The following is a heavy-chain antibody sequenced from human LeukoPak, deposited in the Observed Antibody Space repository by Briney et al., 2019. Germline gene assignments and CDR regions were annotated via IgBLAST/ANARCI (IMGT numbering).Heavy chain of an antibody. CDR2: IYAGDSDT. Sequence: GESLETSFYGSGYHFHNYWIGWVRTRRGKSLGSTGIIYAGDSDTRYSPSFQGQVTISADKSTSTAYLHWSSLKASDTAMYYCTRRAGIPAAFDMWGQGTMVTVSS. J-gene: IGHJ3*02. CDR3: TRRAGIPAAFDM. CDR1: GYHFHNYW. V-gene: IGHV5-51*01. D-gene: IGHD3-10*01.